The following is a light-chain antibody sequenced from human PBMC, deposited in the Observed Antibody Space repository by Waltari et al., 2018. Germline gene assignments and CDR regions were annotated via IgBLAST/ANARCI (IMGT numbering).Light chain of an antibody. CDR1: NIGSKS. J-gene: IGLJ2*01. CDR2: DDS. V-gene: IGLV3-21*03. Sequence: SYVLTQPPSVSVAPGKTARITCGGKNIGSKSVHWYQQKPGQAPGLVVYDDSDRPSGIPERVSGSNSGNTAALTISRVEAGDEADYYCQVWDSSSDHVVFGGGTKLTVL. CDR3: QVWDSSSDHVV.